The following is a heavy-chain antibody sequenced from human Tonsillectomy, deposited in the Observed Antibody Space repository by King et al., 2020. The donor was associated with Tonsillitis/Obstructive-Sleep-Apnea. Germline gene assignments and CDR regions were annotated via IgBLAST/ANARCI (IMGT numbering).Heavy chain of an antibody. J-gene: IGHJ3*02. CDR3: ARGNYDSDAFDI. CDR1: GFSLSTGGVG. V-gene: IGHV2-5*02. D-gene: IGHD3-3*01. CDR2: IYWDDDK. Sequence: TLKESGPTLVKPTQTLTLTCTFSGFSLSTGGVGVGWIRQPPGKALEWLALIYWDDDKSYSPSLKSRLSITKDTSKNQVVLTMTNMDPVDTATYYCARGNYDSDAFDIWGQGTMFTVSS.